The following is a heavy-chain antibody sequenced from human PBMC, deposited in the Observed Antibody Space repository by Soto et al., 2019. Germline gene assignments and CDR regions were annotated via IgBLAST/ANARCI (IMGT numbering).Heavy chain of an antibody. CDR1: GFTFSSYE. CDR2: ISSSGSTI. D-gene: IGHD6-19*01. V-gene: IGHV3-48*03. J-gene: IGHJ4*02. CDR3: ARDGSGWYIDY. Sequence: PGGSLRLSXAASGFTFSSYEMNWVRQAPGKGLEWVSYISSSGSTIYYADSVKGRFTISRDNAKNSLYLQMNSLRAEDTAVYYCARDGSGWYIDYWGQGTLVTVSS.